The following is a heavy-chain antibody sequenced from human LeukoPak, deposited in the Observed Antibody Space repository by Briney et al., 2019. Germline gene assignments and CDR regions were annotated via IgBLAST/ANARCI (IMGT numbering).Heavy chain of an antibody. CDR2: ISSSSSYI. D-gene: IGHD3-16*01. CDR3: AKDKFGGGIKTGTFDY. V-gene: IGHV3-21*01. Sequence: GGSLRLSCAASGFTFSSYSMNWVRQAPGKGLEWVSSISSSSSYIYYADSVKGRFTISRDNAKNSMNLQMNSLRAEDTALYYCAKDKFGGGIKTGTFDYWGQGTLVTVSS. J-gene: IGHJ4*02. CDR1: GFTFSSYS.